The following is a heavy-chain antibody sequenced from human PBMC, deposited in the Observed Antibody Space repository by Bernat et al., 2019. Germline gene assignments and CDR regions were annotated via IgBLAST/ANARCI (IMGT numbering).Heavy chain of an antibody. V-gene: IGHV3-30*02. D-gene: IGHD4-17*01. Sequence: QVQLVESGGGVVQPGGSLRLSCAASGFTFSSYGMHWVRQAPGKGLEWVAFIRYDGSNKYYADSVKGRFTISRDNSKNTLYLQMNSLRAEDTAVYYCAKISGPTVDYEGTYWGQGTLVTVSS. CDR2: IRYDGSNK. CDR1: GFTFSSYG. J-gene: IGHJ4*02. CDR3: AKISGPTVDYEGTY.